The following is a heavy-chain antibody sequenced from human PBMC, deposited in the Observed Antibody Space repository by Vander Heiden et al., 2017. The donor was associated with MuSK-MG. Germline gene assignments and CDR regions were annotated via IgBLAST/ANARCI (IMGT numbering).Heavy chain of an antibody. D-gene: IGHD2-2*01. CDR1: GGSISSHS. V-gene: IGHV4-59*08. CDR3: ARRGYSTSFGMDV. CDR2: IYYSGST. Sequence: QVLLQESGPGLVEPSETLSLTCTVSGGSISSHSWSCIRQPPGKGLELIGYIYYSGSTNYNPSLESRLTLSVDTSQNQFSLKLSSVTAADTAVYYCARRGYSTSFGMDVWGQGTTVIVSS. J-gene: IGHJ6*02.